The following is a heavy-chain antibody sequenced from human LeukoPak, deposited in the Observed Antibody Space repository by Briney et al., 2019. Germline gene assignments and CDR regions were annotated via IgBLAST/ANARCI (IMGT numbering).Heavy chain of an antibody. CDR1: GYTFTSYG. J-gene: IGHJ4*02. CDR2: ISAYNGNT. D-gene: IGHD6-19*01. Sequence: GASVKVSCKASGYTFTSYGISWVRQAPGQGLEWMGWISAYNGNTNYAQKLQGRVTMTTDTSTSTAYMELRSLRSDDTAVYYCARGPYSSGWYAFLDYWGQGTLVTVSS. CDR3: ARGPYSSGWYAFLDY. V-gene: IGHV1-18*01.